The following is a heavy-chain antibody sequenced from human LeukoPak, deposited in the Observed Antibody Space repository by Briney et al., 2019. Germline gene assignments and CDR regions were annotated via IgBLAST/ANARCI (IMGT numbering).Heavy chain of an antibody. CDR2: INPNTGAT. CDR3: ARYNWNDVVSALYY. J-gene: IGHJ4*02. D-gene: IGHD1-1*01. V-gene: IGHV1-2*02. Sequence: ASVKVSCKASGYTLTGYYIHWVRQAPGQGLEWMGWINPNTGATHYAQKFQGGVTMTTDTSISTFYMEVSRLTSDDTAVYFCARYNWNDVVSALYYWGQGTLVTVSS. CDR1: GYTLTGYY.